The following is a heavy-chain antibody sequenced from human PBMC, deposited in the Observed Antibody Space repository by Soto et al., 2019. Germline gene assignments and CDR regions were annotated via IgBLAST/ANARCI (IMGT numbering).Heavy chain of an antibody. CDR3: AKDANYGSGSYYNN. CDR2: ISWNSGNI. CDR1: GFTFDDYA. V-gene: IGHV3-9*01. Sequence: TGGSLRLSCAASGFTFDDYAMHWVRQAPGKGLEWVSGISWNSGNIGYADSVKGRFTISRDNAKNSLYLQMNSLRAEDTALYYCAKDANYGSGSYYNNWGQGTLVTVSS. D-gene: IGHD3-10*01. J-gene: IGHJ4*02.